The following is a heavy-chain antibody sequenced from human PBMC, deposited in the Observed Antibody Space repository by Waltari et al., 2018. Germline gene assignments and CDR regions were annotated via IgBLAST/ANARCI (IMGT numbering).Heavy chain of an antibody. CDR3: ARRWLQLPPVA. V-gene: IGHV4-34*01. CDR2: INHMGST. J-gene: IGHJ4*02. CDR1: GGSFSGYY. D-gene: IGHD5-12*01. Sequence: QVQLQQWGAGLLKPSETLSLTCAVYGGSFSGYYWRWIPQPPGKGLDLIGEINHMGSTNHNPSLKSRVTISVETSKNQFSLKLSSVTAADTAVYYCARRWLQLPPVAWGQGTLVTVSS.